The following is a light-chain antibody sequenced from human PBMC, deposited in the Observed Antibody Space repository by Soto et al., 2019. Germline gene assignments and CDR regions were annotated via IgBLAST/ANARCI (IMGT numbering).Light chain of an antibody. J-gene: IGLJ1*01. CDR3: QSYYSSLSGYV. CDR2: GNS. V-gene: IGLV1-40*01. CDR1: SSNIGGGYD. Sequence: QSVLTQPPSVSGAPGQRVTISCTGSSSNIGGGYDVHWYQQLPGTAPKLLIYGNSNRPSGVPDRFSGSKSGTSASLAITGGQAEDEADYYCQSYYSSLSGYVFGTGTKVTVL.